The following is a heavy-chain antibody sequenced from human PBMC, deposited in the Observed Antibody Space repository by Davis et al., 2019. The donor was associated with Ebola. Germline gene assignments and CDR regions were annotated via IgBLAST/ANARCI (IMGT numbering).Heavy chain of an antibody. CDR2: ISSSGSTI. D-gene: IGHD4-17*01. Sequence: GESLKISCAASEITFSRYEMNWVRQAPGKGLEWVSYISSSGSTIYYADSVKGRFTISRDNAKNSLYLQMNSLRAEDTAVYYCARVVTTVTTGWFDPWGQGTLVTVSS. J-gene: IGHJ5*02. CDR1: EITFSRYE. CDR3: ARVVTTVTTGWFDP. V-gene: IGHV3-48*03.